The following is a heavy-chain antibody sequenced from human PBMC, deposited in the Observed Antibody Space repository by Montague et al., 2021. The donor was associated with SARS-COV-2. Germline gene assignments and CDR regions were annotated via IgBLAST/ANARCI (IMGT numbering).Heavy chain of an antibody. V-gene: IGHV3-9*01. CDR1: GFTFDDYA. J-gene: IGHJ4*02. D-gene: IGHD5-12*01. CDR3: AKGSLGYDNTYFDY. Sequence: SLRLSCAGSGFTFDDYAMHWVRQAPGKGLEWVSGISWNGGSIGQXXSVKGRFTISRDNARNSPYLQMNSLRAEDTAFYFCAKGSLGYDNTYFDYWGQGTLGNVSS. CDR2: ISWNGGSI.